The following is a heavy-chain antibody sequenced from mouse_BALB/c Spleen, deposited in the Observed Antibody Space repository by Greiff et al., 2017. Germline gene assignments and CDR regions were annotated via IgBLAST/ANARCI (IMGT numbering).Heavy chain of an antibody. CDR1: GFNIKDYY. V-gene: IGHV14-4*02. J-gene: IGHJ2*01. CDR3: NAAYSFDY. Sequence: EVKLMESGAELVRSGASVKLSCTASGFNIKDYYMHWVKQRPEQGLEWIGWIDPENGDTEYAPKFQGKATMTADTSSNTAYLQLSSLTSEDTAVYYCNAAYSFDYWGQGTTLTVSS. CDR2: IDPENGDT.